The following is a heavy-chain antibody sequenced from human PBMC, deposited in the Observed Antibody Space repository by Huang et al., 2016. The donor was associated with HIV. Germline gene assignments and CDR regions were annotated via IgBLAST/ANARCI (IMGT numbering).Heavy chain of an antibody. V-gene: IGHV3-74*01. J-gene: IGHJ6*03. CDR1: GFTFRNHW. D-gene: IGHD6-13*01. CDR2: INSDGRYT. Sequence: EVQLVESGGGLVQPGGSLRLSCAASGFTFRNHWMHWVRQAPGKGLEWVSRINSDGRYTSHADSVKGRFTISRDNSQNTVHLHMNSLRAEDTAVYFCAKNPSITAVDSDYYYYYMDVWGKGTTVTVS. CDR3: AKNPSITAVDSDYYYYYMDV.